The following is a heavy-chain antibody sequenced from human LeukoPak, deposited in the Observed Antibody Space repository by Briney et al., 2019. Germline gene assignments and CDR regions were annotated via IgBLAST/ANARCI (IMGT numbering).Heavy chain of an antibody. V-gene: IGHV3-48*04. J-gene: IGHJ1*01. D-gene: IGHD3-16*01. CDR1: GFTFSSYA. CDR3: ARSVAWGEKYFQH. Sequence: GGSLRLSCAASGFTFSSYAMSWVRQAPGKGLEWVSYISSSNSTIYYADSVKGRFTISRDNAKNSLYLQMNSLRAEDTAVYYCARSVAWGEKYFQHWGQGTLVTVSS. CDR2: ISSSNSTI.